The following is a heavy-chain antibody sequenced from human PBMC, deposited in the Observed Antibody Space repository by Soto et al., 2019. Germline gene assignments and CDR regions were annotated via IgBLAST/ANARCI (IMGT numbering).Heavy chain of an antibody. Sequence: EVQLLESGGGLVQPGGSLRLSCAASGFTFSSYAMSWVRQAPGKGLEWVSVITNTGGDTLYADSVKGRFTMSRDNSKNILYLQMNSLRAEDTAMYYCARASGESYPGSRVFDSWGQGTRVTVSS. CDR2: ITNTGGDT. CDR3: ARASGESYPGSRVFDS. CDR1: GFTFSSYA. V-gene: IGHV3-23*01. D-gene: IGHD3-10*01. J-gene: IGHJ4*02.